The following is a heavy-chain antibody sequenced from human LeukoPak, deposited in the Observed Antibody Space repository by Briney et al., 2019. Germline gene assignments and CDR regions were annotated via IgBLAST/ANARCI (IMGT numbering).Heavy chain of an antibody. D-gene: IGHD2-2*01. CDR3: GRGENCSSTSGYPGGAKYFHH. V-gene: IGHV3-33*01. Sequence: PGRSLRLSCAASGFTFSSYGMHWVRQAPGKGLEWVAVIWYEGSNKYYADSVKGRFTISRDNCKNTLYLQMNSLRAEDTAVYYWGRGENCSSTSGYPGGAKYFHHRGQGPLVTVPS. J-gene: IGHJ1*01. CDR1: GFTFSSYG. CDR2: IWYEGSNK.